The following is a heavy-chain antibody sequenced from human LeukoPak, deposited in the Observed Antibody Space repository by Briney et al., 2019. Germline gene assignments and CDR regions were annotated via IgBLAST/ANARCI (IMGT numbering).Heavy chain of an antibody. V-gene: IGHV3-33*01. CDR2: IWYDGSNK. J-gene: IGHJ5*02. D-gene: IGHD3-9*01. CDR3: AREPRSVLTGYNWFDP. Sequence: GGSLRLSCEASGSGMPFSSYGLHWVRQAPGKGLEWVAIIWYDGSNKYYADSVKGRFTISKDTSKNTLYLQMNSLRAEDTAVYYCAREPRSVLTGYNWFDPWGQGTLVTVSS. CDR1: GSGMPFSSYG.